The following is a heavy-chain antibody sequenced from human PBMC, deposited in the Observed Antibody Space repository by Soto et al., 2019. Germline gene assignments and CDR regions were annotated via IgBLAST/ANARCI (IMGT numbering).Heavy chain of an antibody. V-gene: IGHV1-3*01. CDR3: ATAISATTFDH. CDR1: GYIFTSYA. CDR2: INGCDGIT. Sequence: QVHLVQSGAELKAPGASVRISCAASGYIFTSYAIHWLRQAPGQRLEWMGWINGCDGITDSPQKFQSRVTITRDTSARTASVELRSLSPEDTAVYYCATAISATTFDHWGQGTLVTVSS. J-gene: IGHJ4*02.